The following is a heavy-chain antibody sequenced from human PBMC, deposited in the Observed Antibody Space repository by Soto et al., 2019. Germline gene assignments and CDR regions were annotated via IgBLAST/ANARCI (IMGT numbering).Heavy chain of an antibody. CDR1: GGSISSSNW. J-gene: IGHJ6*02. CDR2: IYHSGST. Sequence: SETLSLTCAVSGGSISSSNWWSWVRQPPGKGLEWIGEIYHSGSTNYNPSLKSRVTISVDKSKNQFSLKLSSVTAADTAVYYCASSYQLLLDYYYYGMDVWGQRTTVTVSS. CDR3: ASSYQLLLDYYYYGMDV. V-gene: IGHV4-4*02. D-gene: IGHD2-2*01.